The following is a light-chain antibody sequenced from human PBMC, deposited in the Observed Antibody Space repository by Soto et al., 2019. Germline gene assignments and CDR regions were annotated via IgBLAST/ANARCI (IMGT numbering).Light chain of an antibody. CDR3: QQSSSSPFT. J-gene: IGKJ3*01. CDR2: IAS. Sequence: DIVMTQSPLSLPVTPGEPASISCRSSQSLLHSNGYNYLDWYLQKPGQSPQLLIYIASNLEGGVPSRFSGTGSGTDFTLTISSLQPEDFATYYCQQSSSSPFTFGPGTKVDIK. V-gene: IGKV2-28*01. CDR1: QSLLHSNGYNY.